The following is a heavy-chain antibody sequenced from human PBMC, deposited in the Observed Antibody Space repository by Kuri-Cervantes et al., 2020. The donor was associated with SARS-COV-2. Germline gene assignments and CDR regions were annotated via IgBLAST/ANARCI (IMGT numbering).Heavy chain of an antibody. CDR2: IYTSGST. CDR3: ASSRASMITFGGVIDNFDY. J-gene: IGHJ4*02. V-gene: IGHV4-61*02. D-gene: IGHD3-16*02. CDR1: GGSISSGSYY. Sequence: LRLSCTVSGGSISSGSYYRSWIRQPAGKGLEWIGRIYTSGSTNYNPSLKSRVTISADTSKNQFSLKLSSVTAADTAVYYCASSRASMITFGGVIDNFDYWGQGTLVTVSS.